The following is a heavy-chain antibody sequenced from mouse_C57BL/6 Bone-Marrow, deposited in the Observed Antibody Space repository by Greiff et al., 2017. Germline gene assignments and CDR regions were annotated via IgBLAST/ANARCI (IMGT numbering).Heavy chain of an antibody. CDR1: GYTFTSYW. Sequence: QVQLKQPGTELVKPGASVKLSCKASGYTFTSYWMHWVKQRPGQGLEWIGNINPSNGGTNYNEKFKSKATLTVDKSSSTAYRQLSSLTSEDSAVYYCARCIYDGKGGPFAYWGQGTLVTVSA. V-gene: IGHV1-53*01. J-gene: IGHJ3*01. CDR2: INPSNGGT. D-gene: IGHD2-1*01. CDR3: ARCIYDGKGGPFAY.